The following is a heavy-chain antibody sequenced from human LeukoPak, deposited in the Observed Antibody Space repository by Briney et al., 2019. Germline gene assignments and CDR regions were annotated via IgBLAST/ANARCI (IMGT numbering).Heavy chain of an antibody. CDR3: ARDYVFWSGYLDC. CDR2: IKQDGGEK. CDR1: GFSFNNYW. V-gene: IGHV3-7*05. Sequence: PGRSLRLSSAVSGFSFNNYWMSWVRQAPWKGLEWVANIKQDGGEKYYVDSVKSRLSVSRDNAKNSLYLQMNSLRAEDTAVYYCARDYVFWSGYLDCWGQGTLVTVSS. J-gene: IGHJ4*02. D-gene: IGHD3-3*01.